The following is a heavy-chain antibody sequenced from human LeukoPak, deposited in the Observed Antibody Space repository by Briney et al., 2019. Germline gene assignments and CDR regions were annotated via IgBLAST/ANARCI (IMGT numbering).Heavy chain of an antibody. D-gene: IGHD3-10*01. CDR1: GFTFIIYA. Sequence: GGSLKLSFPASGFTFIIYAMTGVPQAPGQGLKGFSVISYSGGNTYYADSVKGRFTISRDNSKSTLYLQMNSLRAEDTAVYYCAKDQGSAKVYYFDYWGQGTLVTVSS. J-gene: IGHJ4*02. CDR3: AKDQGSAKVYYFDY. V-gene: IGHV3-23*01. CDR2: ISYSGGNT.